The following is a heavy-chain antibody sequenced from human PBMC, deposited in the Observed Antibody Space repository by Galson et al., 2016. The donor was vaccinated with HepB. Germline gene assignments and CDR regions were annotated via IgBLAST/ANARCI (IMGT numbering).Heavy chain of an antibody. J-gene: IGHJ3*01. CDR1: GFTFDDYA. V-gene: IGHV3-9*01. CDR2: ITWNSGSI. D-gene: IGHD3-9*01. CDR3: AKDTPYYEILAGPVAPAFDF. Sequence: SLRLSCATSGFTFDDYAMHWVRQPPGKGLEWVAGITWNSGSIGYADAVKGRFTISRDSGKKTLYLQMNSLRPEDSAFYYCAKDTPYYEILAGPVAPAFDFWGQGTMVTVSS.